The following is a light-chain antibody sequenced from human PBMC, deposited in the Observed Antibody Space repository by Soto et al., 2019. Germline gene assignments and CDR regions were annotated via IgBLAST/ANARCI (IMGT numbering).Light chain of an antibody. V-gene: IGLV2-14*01. CDR3: TSYTSRSALYV. Sequence: QSALTQPASVSGSPGQSITISCTGTSSDLGAYNYVSWYQHNPGKATKLMIYEVTKRPSGVSNRFSGSKSGNTASLTISGLQPEDEADYYCTSYTSRSALYVFGTGTKLTVL. CDR2: EVT. J-gene: IGLJ1*01. CDR1: SSDLGAYNY.